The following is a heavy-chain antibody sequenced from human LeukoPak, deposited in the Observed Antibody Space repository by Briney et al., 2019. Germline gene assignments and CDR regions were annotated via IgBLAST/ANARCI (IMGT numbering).Heavy chain of an antibody. CDR3: AREVSGSYFGSWFDP. D-gene: IGHD1-26*01. J-gene: IGHJ5*02. V-gene: IGHV3-48*04. CDR2: ISSSSSTI. CDR1: GFAFSSYS. Sequence: PGGSPRLSCAASGFAFSSYSMNWVRQAPGKGLEWVSYISSSSSTIYYADSVKGRFTISRDNAKNSLYLQMNSLRAEDTAVYYCAREVSGSYFGSWFDPWGQGTLVTVSS.